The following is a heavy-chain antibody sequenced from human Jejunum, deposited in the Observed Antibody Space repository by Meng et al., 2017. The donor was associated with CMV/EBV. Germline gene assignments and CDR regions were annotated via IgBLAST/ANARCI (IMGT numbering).Heavy chain of an antibody. CDR2: ISCYNGDT. CDR3: ARDPSNTSGRYAYFDY. V-gene: IGHV1-18*01. Sequence: QLQRVQSGAGVKKPGASGRVSCKASGYTFTHHGISWIRQAPGQGLEWMGWISCYNGDTNYAQKLQGRVTMTTDTSTNTAYMDLRGLRSDDTAVYYCARDPSNTSGRYAYFDYWGQGTLVTVSS. J-gene: IGHJ4*02. CDR1: GYTFTHHG. D-gene: IGHD6-19*01.